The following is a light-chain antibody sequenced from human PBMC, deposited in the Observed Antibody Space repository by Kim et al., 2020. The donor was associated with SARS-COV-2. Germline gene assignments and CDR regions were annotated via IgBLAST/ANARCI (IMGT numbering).Light chain of an antibody. CDR1: NIGHKY. V-gene: IGLV3-9*01. CDR2: KDS. J-gene: IGLJ3*02. Sequence: SYELTQPLSVSVALGQTAKITCGGNNIGHKYVHWYQQKPDQAPVLVMYKDSSRPSGIPERFSGSNSGNTATLTISRAQAGDEAEYYCQVWDSSTEVFGRGTQLIVL. CDR3: QVWDSSTEV.